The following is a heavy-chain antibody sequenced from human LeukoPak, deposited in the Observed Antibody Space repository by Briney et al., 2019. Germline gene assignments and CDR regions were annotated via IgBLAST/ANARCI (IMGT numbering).Heavy chain of an antibody. Sequence: GGSLRLSCAASGFTFSSYSMNWVRQAPGKGLEWVSSISSSSSYIYYADSVKGRFTISRDNAKNSLYLQMNSLRAEDTAVYYRARGHERYSYGYESFDYWGQGTLVTVSS. D-gene: IGHD5-18*01. J-gene: IGHJ4*02. V-gene: IGHV3-21*01. CDR2: ISSSSSYI. CDR1: GFTFSSYS. CDR3: ARGHERYSYGYESFDY.